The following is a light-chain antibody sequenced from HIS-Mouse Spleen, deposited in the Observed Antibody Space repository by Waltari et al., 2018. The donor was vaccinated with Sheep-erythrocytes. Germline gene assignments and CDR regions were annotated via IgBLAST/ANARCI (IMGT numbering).Light chain of an antibody. Sequence: DIQMTQSPSSLSASVGDRVTITCRASQSISSYLNWYQQKPGKAPKLLIYAASRLQSWVPSRFSGSGSGTDFTLTISSLQPEDFATYYCQQSYSTPPLTFGGGTK. CDR3: QQSYSTPPLT. CDR1: QSISSY. V-gene: IGKV1-39*01. CDR2: AAS. J-gene: IGKJ4*01.